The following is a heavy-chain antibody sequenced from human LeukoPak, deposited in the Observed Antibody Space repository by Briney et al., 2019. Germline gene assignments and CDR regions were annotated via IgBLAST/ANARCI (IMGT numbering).Heavy chain of an antibody. J-gene: IGHJ4*02. CDR1: GLTLGDYA. CDR2: IRSKTYRGTA. CDR3: TSVYDTTAYYHSGVDY. D-gene: IGHD3-22*01. Sequence: GGSLRLSCTASGLTLGDYAMSWVRQAPGRGLEWVGFIRSKTYRGTAEYAASVKGRFTISRDDSKRIAYLQTNSLNPDDTAVYYCTSVYDTTAYYHSGVDYWGQRTLVTVSS. V-gene: IGHV3-49*04.